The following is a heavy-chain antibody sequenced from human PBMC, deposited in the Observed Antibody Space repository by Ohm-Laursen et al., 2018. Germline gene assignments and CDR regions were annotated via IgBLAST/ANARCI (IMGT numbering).Heavy chain of an antibody. V-gene: IGHV4-59*01. Sequence: TLSLTCTVSGGSIGSSYWSWIRQPPGKGLEWIGYIYYSGSTNYNPSLKSRVTMSVDTSKNQFSLKLISVAAADTAVYYCARDLLPYGGNFDNAFDVWGQGTMVAVSS. J-gene: IGHJ3*01. D-gene: IGHD4-23*01. CDR3: ARDLLPYGGNFDNAFDV. CDR2: IYYSGST. CDR1: GGSIGSSY.